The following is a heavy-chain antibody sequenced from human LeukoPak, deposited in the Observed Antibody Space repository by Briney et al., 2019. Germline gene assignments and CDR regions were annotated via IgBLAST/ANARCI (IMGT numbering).Heavy chain of an antibody. CDR3: ASSTLVPAAFDY. D-gene: IGHD2-2*01. CDR1: GYSISSGYY. CDR2: IYHSGST. Sequence: PSETLSLTCAVSGYSISSGYYWGWIRQPPGKGLEWIGYIYHSGSTYYNPSLKSRVTISVDRSKNQFSLKLSSVTAADTAVYYCASSTLVPAAFDYWGQGTLVTVSS. V-gene: IGHV4-38-2*01. J-gene: IGHJ4*02.